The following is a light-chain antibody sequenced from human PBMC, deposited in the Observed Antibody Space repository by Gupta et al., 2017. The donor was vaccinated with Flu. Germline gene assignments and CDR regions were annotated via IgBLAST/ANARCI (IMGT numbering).Light chain of an antibody. Sequence: DILMTQSPDSLAVSLDERATIKCKSSQSVLHRSSNKNYLAWYQQRPGQPPKLLINWASTREYGVPDRFSGGGSGTDFTLTISSLQPEDVAVYYCQQYYSTRWITFGQGTKLEIK. CDR1: QSVLHRSSNKNY. CDR3: QQYYSTRWIT. CDR2: WAS. J-gene: IGKJ2*01. V-gene: IGKV4-1*01.